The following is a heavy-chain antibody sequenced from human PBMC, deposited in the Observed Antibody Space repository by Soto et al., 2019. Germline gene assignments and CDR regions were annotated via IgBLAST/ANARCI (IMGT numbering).Heavy chain of an antibody. V-gene: IGHV1-2*02. CDR2: INPNSGCT. J-gene: IGHJ3*02. CDR1: GYTFTGYY. CDR3: ARMRKTAMVKHPSNQRVPNTKPPKPVLVAFDI. Sequence: ASVKVSCKASGYTFTGYYMHWVLQAPGQGLEWMGWINPNSGCTNYAQKFQGRVTMTRDTSISTAYMELSRLRSDDTAVYYCARMRKTAMVKHPSNQRVPNTKPPKPVLVAFDIWGQGKMVTVS. D-gene: IGHD5-18*01.